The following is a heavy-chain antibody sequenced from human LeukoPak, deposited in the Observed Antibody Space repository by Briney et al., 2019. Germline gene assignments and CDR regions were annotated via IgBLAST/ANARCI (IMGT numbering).Heavy chain of an antibody. CDR2: IYYSGST. CDR1: GGSISSYY. J-gene: IGHJ4*02. V-gene: IGHV4-59*08. D-gene: IGHD6-6*01. Sequence: SETLSLTCTASGGSISSYYWSWIRQPPGKGLEWIGYIYYSGSTNYNPSLKSRVTISVDTSKNQFSLKLSSVTAADTAVYYCARGEVSLDYWGQGTLVTVSS. CDR3: ARGEVSLDY.